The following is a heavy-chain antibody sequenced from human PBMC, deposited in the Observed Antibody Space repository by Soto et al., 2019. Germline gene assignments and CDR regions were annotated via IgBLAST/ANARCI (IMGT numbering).Heavy chain of an antibody. CDR2: ISGSGGST. V-gene: IGHV3-23*01. CDR3: AKEGTYYDILTGSLYNWFDP. D-gene: IGHD3-9*01. J-gene: IGHJ5*02. CDR1: GFTFSSYA. Sequence: GGSLRLSCAASGFTFSSYAMSWVRQAPGKGLEWVSAISGSGGSTYYADSVKGRFTISRDNSKNTLYLQMNSLRAEDTAVYYCAKEGTYYDILTGSLYNWFDPWGQGTLVTVSS.